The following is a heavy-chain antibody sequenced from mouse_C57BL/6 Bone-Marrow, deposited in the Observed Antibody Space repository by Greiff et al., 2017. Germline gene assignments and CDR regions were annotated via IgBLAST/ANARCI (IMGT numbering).Heavy chain of an antibody. Sequence: QVQLKQPGAELVKPGASVKMSCKASGYTFTSYWITWVKQRPGQGLEWIGDIYPGSGSTNYNEKFKSKATLTVDTSSSTAYMQLSSLTSEDSAVYYCARRTTVVATDYWGQGTTLTVSS. CDR2: IYPGSGST. V-gene: IGHV1-55*01. D-gene: IGHD1-1*01. CDR1: GYTFTSYW. CDR3: ARRTTVVATDY. J-gene: IGHJ2*01.